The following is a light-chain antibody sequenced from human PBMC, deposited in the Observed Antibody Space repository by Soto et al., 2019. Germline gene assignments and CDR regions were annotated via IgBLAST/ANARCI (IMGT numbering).Light chain of an antibody. V-gene: IGLV2-14*01. CDR2: EVS. Sequence: QSVLTQPASVSGSPGQSITISCTGTSSDVGAYNHVSWYQQHPGKAPKLMIYEVSNRPSGLANRLSGSKSGNTASLTISGLQAEDEADYYCSSYTGSSTWVFGGGTKLTVL. J-gene: IGLJ3*02. CDR3: SSYTGSSTWV. CDR1: SSDVGAYNH.